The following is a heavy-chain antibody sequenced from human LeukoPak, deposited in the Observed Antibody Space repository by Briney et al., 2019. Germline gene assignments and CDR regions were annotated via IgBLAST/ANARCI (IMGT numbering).Heavy chain of an antibody. Sequence: SETLSLTCAVYGGSFSGYYWSWIRQPPGKGLEWIWEINNSGSTNYNPSLKSRVNISVDTSKNQFSLKLSSVTAADTAVYYCARGGGSVQLDIWGQGTMVTVSS. D-gene: IGHD4-23*01. CDR1: GGSFSGYY. CDR2: INNSGST. CDR3: ARGGGSVQLDI. V-gene: IGHV4-34*01. J-gene: IGHJ3*02.